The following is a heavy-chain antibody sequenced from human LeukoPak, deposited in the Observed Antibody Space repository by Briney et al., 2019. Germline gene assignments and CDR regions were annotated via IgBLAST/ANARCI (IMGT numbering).Heavy chain of an antibody. Sequence: ASVKVSCKASGYTFTGYYMHWVRQAPGQGGERMGWINPNSGGTNYAQKFQGRVTITTHTSISTAYMELSRLRSDDTAVYYCARGISTVTRGYWGQGTLVTVSS. CDR3: ARGISTVTRGY. CDR1: GYTFTGYY. J-gene: IGHJ4*02. V-gene: IGHV1-2*02. CDR2: INPNSGGT. D-gene: IGHD4-11*01.